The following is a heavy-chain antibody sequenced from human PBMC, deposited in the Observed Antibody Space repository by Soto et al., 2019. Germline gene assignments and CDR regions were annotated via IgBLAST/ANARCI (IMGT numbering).Heavy chain of an antibody. J-gene: IGHJ6*02. D-gene: IGHD5-18*01. CDR3: ARVPRVQLWLGMDV. Sequence: SETLSLTCTVSGGSISSGGYYWSWIRQHPGKGLEWIGYIYYSGSTYYNPSLKSRVTISVDTSKNQFSLKLSSVTAADTAVYYCARVPRVQLWLGMDVWGQGTTVTVSS. CDR2: IYYSGST. CDR1: GGSISSGGYY. V-gene: IGHV4-31*03.